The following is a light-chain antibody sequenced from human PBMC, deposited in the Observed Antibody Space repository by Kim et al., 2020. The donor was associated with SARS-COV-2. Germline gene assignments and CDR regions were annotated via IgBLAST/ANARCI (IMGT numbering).Light chain of an antibody. CDR1: SSDIAIYDY. J-gene: IGLJ2*01. CDR3: SSYAGSNNGV. V-gene: IGLV2-8*01. Sequence: GQSVTISCTGSSSDIAIYDYVSWYQQCPGNAPKLIIYDVTKRPSGVPDRFSGSKSANTASLTVSGLQAEDEADYYCSSYAGSNNGVFGGGTQLTVL. CDR2: DVT.